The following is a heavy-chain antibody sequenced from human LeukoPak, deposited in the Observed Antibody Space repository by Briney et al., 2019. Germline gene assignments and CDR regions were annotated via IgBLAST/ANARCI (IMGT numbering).Heavy chain of an antibody. CDR2: IRYDGSNK. CDR1: GFTFSSYG. D-gene: IGHD3-3*01. V-gene: IGHV3-30*02. J-gene: IGHJ4*02. CDR3: AKDRDFWRGFDY. Sequence: GGSLRLSCAASGFTFSSYGMHWVRQAPGKGLEWVAFIRYDGSNKYYADSVKGRFTTSRDNSKNTLYLQMNSLRAEDTAVYYCAKDRDFWRGFDYWGQGTLVTVSS.